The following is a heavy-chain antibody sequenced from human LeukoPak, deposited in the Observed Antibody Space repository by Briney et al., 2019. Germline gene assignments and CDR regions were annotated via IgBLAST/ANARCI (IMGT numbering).Heavy chain of an antibody. CDR2: IYYSGST. Sequence: SETLSLTCAVYGGSFSGYYWSWIRQPPGKGLEWIGYIYYSGSTYCNPSLKSRVTISVDTSKNQFSLKLSSVTAADTAVYYCARGLNYALWYWGQGTLVTVSS. J-gene: IGHJ4*02. CDR1: GGSFSGYY. V-gene: IGHV4-34*09. CDR3: ARGLNYALWY. D-gene: IGHD4-11*01.